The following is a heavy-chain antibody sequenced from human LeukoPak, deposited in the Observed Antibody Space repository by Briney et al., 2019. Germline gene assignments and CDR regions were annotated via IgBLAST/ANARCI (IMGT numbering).Heavy chain of an antibody. D-gene: IGHD2-15*01. J-gene: IGHJ6*02. CDR3: ARERWSGYYYYGMDV. V-gene: IGHV3-48*03. Sequence: PGGALRLSCSSPGFTLSSYEMNSVRQAPGKVLELVSYISSSGSTIYYADSVKGRFTISRDNAQNSLYLQMNSLRAEDTAVYYCARERWSGYYYYGMDVWGQETTVTVSS. CDR1: GFTLSSYE. CDR2: ISSSGSTI.